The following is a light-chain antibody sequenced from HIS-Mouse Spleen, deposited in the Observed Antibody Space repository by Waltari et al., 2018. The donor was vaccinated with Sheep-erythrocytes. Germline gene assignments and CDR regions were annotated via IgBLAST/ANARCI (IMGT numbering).Light chain of an antibody. V-gene: IGLV2-23*01. J-gene: IGLJ3*02. Sequence: QSALTQPASVSGSPGQSITISCTGTSSHVGSYNLVSWYQQHPRKAPDLMIHGGRKRPSGVSKRVSGSKSGNTASLAISGLQAEDEADYYCCSYAGSSTPRVFGGGTKLTVL. CDR2: GGR. CDR3: CSYAGSSTPRV. CDR1: SSHVGSYNL.